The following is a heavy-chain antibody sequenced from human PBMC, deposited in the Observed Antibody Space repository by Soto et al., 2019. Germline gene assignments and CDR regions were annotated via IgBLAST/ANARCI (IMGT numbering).Heavy chain of an antibody. D-gene: IGHD3-22*01. V-gene: IGHV4-30-4*01. CDR1: GGSISSGDYY. CDR2: IYYSGST. J-gene: IGHJ6*02. CDR3: ARDIFSPGVVTYYYYYRMDV. Sequence: SETLSLTCTVSGGSISSGDYYWSWIRQPPGKGLEWIGYIYYSGSTYYNPSLKSRVTISVDTSKNQFSLKLSSVTAADTAVYYCARDIFSPGVVTYYYYYRMDVWGQGTTVTVSS.